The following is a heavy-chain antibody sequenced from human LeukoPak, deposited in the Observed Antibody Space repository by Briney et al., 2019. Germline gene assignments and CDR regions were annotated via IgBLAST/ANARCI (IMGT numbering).Heavy chain of an antibody. V-gene: IGHV3-23*01. Sequence: GGSLRLSCAASGFTFSSYAMSWVRQAPGKGLEWVSAISGSGGSTYYADSVKGRFTISRDNSKNTLYLQMNSLRAEDTAVYYCAKFFMITFGGVIGPLDVWGQGTTVTVSS. D-gene: IGHD3-16*02. J-gene: IGHJ6*02. CDR2: ISGSGGST. CDR1: GFTFSSYA. CDR3: AKFFMITFGGVIGPLDV.